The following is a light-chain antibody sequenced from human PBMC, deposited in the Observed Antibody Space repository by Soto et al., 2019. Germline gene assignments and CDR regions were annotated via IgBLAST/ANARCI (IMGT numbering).Light chain of an antibody. CDR1: RSISSG. CDR3: QQYNDYPWT. J-gene: IGKJ1*01. V-gene: IGKV1-5*03. Sequence: DIQMTQSPSTLSASVGNGVITTARAVRSISSGLAWNQQKPGKAPKLLIYKASSLESGVPSRFSGSGSGTEFTLTISSLQPDDFATYYCQQYNDYPWTFGQGTKVEIK. CDR2: KAS.